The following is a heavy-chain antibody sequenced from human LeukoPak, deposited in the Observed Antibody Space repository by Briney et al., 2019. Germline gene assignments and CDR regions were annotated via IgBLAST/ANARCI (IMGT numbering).Heavy chain of an antibody. V-gene: IGHV3-48*04. CDR2: ISSTSSTI. CDR3: ARDQSFEGRVWVLGYYYYGMDV. J-gene: IGHJ6*02. Sequence: GGSLRLSCAASGFTFSIYSMNWVRQAPGKGLEWVSYISSTSSTIYYADSVKGRFTISRDNAKNSLYLQMNSLRAEDTAVYYCARDQSFEGRVWVLGYYYYGMDVWGQGTTVTVSS. CDR1: GFTFSIYS. D-gene: IGHD3-16*01.